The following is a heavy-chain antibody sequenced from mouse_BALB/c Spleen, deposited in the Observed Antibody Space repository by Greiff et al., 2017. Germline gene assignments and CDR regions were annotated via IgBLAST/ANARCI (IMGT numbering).Heavy chain of an antibody. CDR1: GFTFSSYG. D-gene: IGHD2-3*01. CDR2: INSNGGST. J-gene: IGHJ2*01. CDR3: AMMVTTRYFDY. V-gene: IGHV5-6-3*01. Sequence: DVHLVESGGGLVQPGGSLKLSCAASGFTFSSYGMSWVRQTPDKRLELVATINSNGGSTYYPDSVKGRFTISRDNAKNTLYLQMSSLKSEDTAMYYCAMMVTTRYFDYWGQGTTLTVSS.